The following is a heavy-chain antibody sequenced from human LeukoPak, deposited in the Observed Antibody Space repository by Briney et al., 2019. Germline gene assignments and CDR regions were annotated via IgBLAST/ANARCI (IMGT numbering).Heavy chain of an antibody. CDR3: ARDQTGDGFDC. J-gene: IGHJ4*02. V-gene: IGHV1-2*02. CDR1: GYXFTGYY. CDR2: INPNTGAT. D-gene: IGHD7-27*01. Sequence: ASVKVSCKASGYXFTGYYINWVRQAPGQGREWLGWINPNTGATNYAQKFQGRVTMTRDTSISTAYMELSRLRSDDTAVYYCARDQTGDGFDCWGQGTLVTVSS.